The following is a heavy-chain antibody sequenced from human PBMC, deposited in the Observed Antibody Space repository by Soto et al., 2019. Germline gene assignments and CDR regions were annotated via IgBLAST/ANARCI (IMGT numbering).Heavy chain of an antibody. CDR3: PTGYLYSSSWYGDY. J-gene: IGHJ4*02. CDR2: ISYDGSNK. Sequence: PGGSLRLSCAASGFTFNNYAMHWVRQAPGEGLEWVAVISYDGSNKYSADSVKGRFTISRDNSENTLYLQMNSLRAEDTAVYYRPTGYLYSSSWYGDYWGQGTLATVSS. CDR1: GFTFNNYA. D-gene: IGHD6-13*01. V-gene: IGHV3-30-3*01.